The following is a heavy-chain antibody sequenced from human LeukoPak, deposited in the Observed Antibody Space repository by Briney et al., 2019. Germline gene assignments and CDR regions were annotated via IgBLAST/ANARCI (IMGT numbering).Heavy chain of an antibody. V-gene: IGHV3-74*01. CDR3: IKGKYQFDY. Sequence: GGSLRLSCAASGFSSSNSWMHWVRQTPGKGLVWVSRINSDGSSTIYADSVKGRFTISRDNAKNTLYLQMSSLRAEDTAVYYCIKGKYQFDYWGQGTLVTVSS. J-gene: IGHJ4*02. CDR1: GFSSSNSW. D-gene: IGHD6-6*01. CDR2: INSDGSST.